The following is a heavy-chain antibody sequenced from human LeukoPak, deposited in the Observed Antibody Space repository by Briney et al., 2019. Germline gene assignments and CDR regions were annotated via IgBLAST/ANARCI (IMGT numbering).Heavy chain of an antibody. CDR2: ISWNSGSI. J-gene: IGHJ4*02. D-gene: IGHD6-13*01. V-gene: IGHV3-9*01. CDR3: ARGGPAAGRFDY. CDR1: GFTFDDYA. Sequence: GGSLRLSCAASGFTFDDYAMHWVRQAPGKGLEWVSGISWNSGSIGYADSVKGRFTISRDNAKNSLYLQMNSLRAEDTAVYYCARGGPAAGRFDYWGQGTLVTVSS.